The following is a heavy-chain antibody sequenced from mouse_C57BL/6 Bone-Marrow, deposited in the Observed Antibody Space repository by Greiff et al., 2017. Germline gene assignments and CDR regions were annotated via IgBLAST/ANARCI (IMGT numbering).Heavy chain of an antibody. V-gene: IGHV1-69*01. CDR3: ARGDYYGPWFAY. D-gene: IGHD1-1*01. CDR2: IDPSDSYT. J-gene: IGHJ3*01. CDR1: GYTFTSYW. Sequence: QVQLKQPGAELVMPGASVKLSCKASGYTFTSYWMHWVKQRPGQGLEWIGEIDPSDSYTNYNQKFKGKSTLTVDKSSSTAYMQLSSLTSEDSAVYYGARGDYYGPWFAYWGQGTLVTVSA.